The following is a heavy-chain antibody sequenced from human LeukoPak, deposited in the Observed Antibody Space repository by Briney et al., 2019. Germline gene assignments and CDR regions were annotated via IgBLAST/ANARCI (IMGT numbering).Heavy chain of an antibody. CDR3: ARGRIVATTKRAKDHYYDSSGYLDY. D-gene: IGHD3-22*01. V-gene: IGHV3-11*01. CDR1: GFTFSDYY. Sequence: GGSLRLSCAAFGFTFSDYYMSWIRQAPGKGLEWVSYISSSGSTIYYADSVKGRFTISRDNAKNSLYLQMNSLRAEDTAVYYCARGRIVATTKRAKDHYYDSSGYLDYWGQGTLVTVSS. CDR2: ISSSGSTI. J-gene: IGHJ4*02.